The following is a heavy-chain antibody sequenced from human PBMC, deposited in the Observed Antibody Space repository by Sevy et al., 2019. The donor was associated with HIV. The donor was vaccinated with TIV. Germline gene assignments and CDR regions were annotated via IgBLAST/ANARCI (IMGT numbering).Heavy chain of an antibody. Sequence: GGSLRLSCAASGFTFGDHSMIWFRQAPGKGLEWVGFIRSKPYAGTVEYAASVKGRFTISRDDSKSIVVLQMNSLKPDDTVLYYCSRARGGYGYFYYGLDVWSQGTMVTVSS. CDR3: SRARGGYGYFYYGLDV. CDR2: IRSKPYAGTV. CDR1: GFTFGDHS. V-gene: IGHV3-49*03. D-gene: IGHD2-21*02. J-gene: IGHJ6*02.